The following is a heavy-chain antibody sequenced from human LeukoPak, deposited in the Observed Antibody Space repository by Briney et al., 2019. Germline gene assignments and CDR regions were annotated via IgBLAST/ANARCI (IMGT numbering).Heavy chain of an antibody. Sequence: PGGSLRLSCVASGFTLSNCVMSWVRQAPGKGLEWVSGVSGGGFDTYYTDSVKGRFTISRDNSKNMVYLQMNSLRAEDTAVYYCAKTRPLDSSSWSHGDYWGQGTLVTVSS. CDR3: AKTRPLDSSSWSHGDY. CDR1: GFTLSNCV. D-gene: IGHD6-13*01. V-gene: IGHV3-23*01. J-gene: IGHJ4*02. CDR2: VSGGGFDT.